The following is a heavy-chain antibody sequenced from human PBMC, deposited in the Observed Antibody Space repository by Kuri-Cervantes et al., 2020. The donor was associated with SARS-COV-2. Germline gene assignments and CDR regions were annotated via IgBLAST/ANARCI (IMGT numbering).Heavy chain of an antibody. D-gene: IGHD1-14*01. CDR2: ISYDGSNK. CDR3: ARTGHGFLGYLLDY. J-gene: IGHJ4*02. CDR1: GFTFSSYA. Sequence: GESLKISCAASGFTFSSYAMHWVRQAPGKGLEWVAVISYDGSNKYYADSVKGRFTISRDNSKNTLYLQMNSLRAEDTAVYYCARTGHGFLGYLLDYWGQGTLVIVSS. V-gene: IGHV3-30-3*01.